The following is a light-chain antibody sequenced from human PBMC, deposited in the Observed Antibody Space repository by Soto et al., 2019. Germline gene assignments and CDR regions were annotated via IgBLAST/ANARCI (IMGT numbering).Light chain of an antibody. CDR2: EVS. V-gene: IGLV2-14*01. CDR3: SSYTSSSLVV. Sequence: QSALTQPASVSGSPGQSITISCTGTSSDVGGYNYVSWYQQHPGKAPKLMINEVSNRPSGVSNRFSGSKSGNTASLTISGLQAEDEADYYCSSYTSSSLVVFGGGTKLTVL. J-gene: IGLJ2*01. CDR1: SSDVGGYNY.